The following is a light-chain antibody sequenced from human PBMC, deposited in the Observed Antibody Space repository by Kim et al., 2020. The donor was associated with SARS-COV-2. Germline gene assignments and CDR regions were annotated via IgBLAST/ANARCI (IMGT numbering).Light chain of an antibody. CDR1: EYIATY. V-gene: IGKV1-39*01. CDR3: QQTYRFSRT. CDR2: AAS. J-gene: IGKJ1*01. Sequence: DIQMTQSPSSLSASVGDRVTITCRPSEYIATYLNWYQHKPGKAPKLLIFAASSLQSGVPSRFSGSGSGTDFTLSISSLQPEDFATYYCQQTYRFSRTFAQGTKVDIK.